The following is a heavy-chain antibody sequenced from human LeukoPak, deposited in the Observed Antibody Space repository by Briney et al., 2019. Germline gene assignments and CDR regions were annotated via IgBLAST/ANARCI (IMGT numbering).Heavy chain of an antibody. V-gene: IGHV3-21*01. Sequence: GGSLRLSCAASGFTFSSYSMNWVRQAPGKGLEWVSSISSSSSYIYYADSVKGRFTISRDNAKNSLYLQMNSLRAEDTAVYYCAKDRSAAAGTPRSGGAYMDVWGKGTTVTVSS. CDR2: ISSSSSYI. CDR3: AKDRSAAAGTPRSGGAYMDV. CDR1: GFTFSSYS. D-gene: IGHD6-13*01. J-gene: IGHJ6*03.